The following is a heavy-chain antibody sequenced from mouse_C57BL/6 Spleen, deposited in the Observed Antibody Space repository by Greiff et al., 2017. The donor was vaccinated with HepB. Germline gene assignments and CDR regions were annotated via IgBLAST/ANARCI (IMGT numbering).Heavy chain of an antibody. CDR2: ISSGSSTI. CDR3: ARPDGSRGWYFDV. D-gene: IGHD1-1*01. J-gene: IGHJ1*03. CDR1: GFTFSDYG. Sequence: EVQRVESGGGLVKPGGSLKLSCAASGFTFSDYGMHWVRQAPEKGLEWVAYISSGSSTIYYADTVKGRFTISRDNAKNTLFLQMTSLRSEDTAMYYCARPDGSRGWYFDVWGTGTTVTVSS. V-gene: IGHV5-17*01.